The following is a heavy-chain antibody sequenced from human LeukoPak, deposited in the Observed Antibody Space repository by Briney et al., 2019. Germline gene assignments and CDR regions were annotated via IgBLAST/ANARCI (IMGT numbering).Heavy chain of an antibody. CDR3: AIDPRWDHPSDHLDY. D-gene: IGHD1-26*01. J-gene: IGHJ4*02. V-gene: IGHV3-23*01. CDR1: RFTFSDYA. CDR2: ISGSGNST. Sequence: PGGSLRLACAASRFTFSDYAMSWVRQAPGKGLEWVSAISGSGNSTYYAGSVKGRFTISRDNSKNTLYLQMDTVRAEDTAVYYCAIDPRWDHPSDHLDYWGQGSLVTVSS.